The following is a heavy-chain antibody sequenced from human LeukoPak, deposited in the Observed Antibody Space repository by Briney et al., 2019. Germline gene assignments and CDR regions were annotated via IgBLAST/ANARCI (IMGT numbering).Heavy chain of an antibody. CDR2: IYYSGST. J-gene: IGHJ6*02. V-gene: IGHV4-39*07. CDR3: ARVEIVVVVAAEEGGMDV. Sequence: PSETLSLTCTVSGGSISSSSYYWGWIRQPPGKGLEWIGSIYYSGSTYYNPSLKSRVTISVDTSKNQFSLKLSSVTAADTAVYYCARVEIVVVVAAEEGGMDVWGQGTTVTVSS. CDR1: GGSISSSSYY. D-gene: IGHD2-15*01.